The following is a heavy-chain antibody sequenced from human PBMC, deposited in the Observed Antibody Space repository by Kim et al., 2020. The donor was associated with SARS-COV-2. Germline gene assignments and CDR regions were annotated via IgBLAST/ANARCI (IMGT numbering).Heavy chain of an antibody. J-gene: IGHJ4*02. D-gene: IGHD6-13*01. CDR3: ARWALSYSSSWFDQEVGDY. V-gene: IGHV3-21*01. CDR1: GFTFSSYS. CDR2: ISSSSSYI. Sequence: GGSLRLSCAASGFTFSSYSMNWVRQAPGKGLEWVSSISSSSSYIYYADSVKGRFTISRDNAKNSLYLQMNSLRAEDTAVYYCARWALSYSSSWFDQEVGDYWGQGTLVTVSS.